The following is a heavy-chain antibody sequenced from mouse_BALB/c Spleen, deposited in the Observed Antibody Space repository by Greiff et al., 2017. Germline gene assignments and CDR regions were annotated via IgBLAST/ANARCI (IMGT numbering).Heavy chain of an antibody. Sequence: EVKLVESGAELVKPGASVKLSCTASGFNIKDTYMHWVKQRPEQGLEWIGRIDPANGNTKYDPKFQGKATITADTSSNTAYLQLSSLTSEDTAVYYCARDGPWFAYWGQGTLVTVSA. J-gene: IGHJ3*01. CDR1: GFNIKDTY. CDR3: ARDGPWFAY. CDR2: IDPANGNT. D-gene: IGHD2-3*01. V-gene: IGHV14-3*02.